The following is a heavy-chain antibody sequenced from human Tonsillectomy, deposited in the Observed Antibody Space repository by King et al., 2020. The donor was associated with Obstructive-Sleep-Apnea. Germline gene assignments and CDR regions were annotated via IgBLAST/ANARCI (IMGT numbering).Heavy chain of an antibody. Sequence: VQLQESGPGLVKPSETLSLTCTVSGGSISSYYWSWIRQPPGKGLEWIGYIYNNGSTNYNPSLKSRITISVDTSKNQFSLKLSSVTAADTAVYYCVRDLRGGDVLGSSSSRKPHYYHSGMDVWGQGTTVTVSS. D-gene: IGHD6-13*01. CDR3: VRDLRGGDVLGSSSSRKPHYYHSGMDV. CDR2: IYNNGST. CDR1: GGSISSYY. V-gene: IGHV4-59*01. J-gene: IGHJ6*02.